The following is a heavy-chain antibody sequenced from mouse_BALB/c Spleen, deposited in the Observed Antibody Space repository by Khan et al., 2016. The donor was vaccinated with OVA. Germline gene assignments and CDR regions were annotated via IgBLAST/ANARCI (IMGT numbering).Heavy chain of an antibody. CDR3: ATSYFYGYYFDY. D-gene: IGHD1-1*01. V-gene: IGHV5-17*02. Sequence: EVKLVESGGGLVQPGGSRKLSCATSGFTFNSYGMHWVRQAPEKGLEWVAYISGDSNTIYYADTVKGRFTISRDNPKHTLFLQMTSLMSEDTAIYYCATSYFYGYYFDYWGPGTTLTVS. J-gene: IGHJ2*01. CDR1: GFTFNSYG. CDR2: ISGDSNTI.